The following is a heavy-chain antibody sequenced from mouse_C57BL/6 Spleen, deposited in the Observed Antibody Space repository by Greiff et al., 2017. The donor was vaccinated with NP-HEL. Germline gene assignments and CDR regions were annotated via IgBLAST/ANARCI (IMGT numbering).Heavy chain of an antibody. Sequence: DVQLQESGPELVKPGASVKMSCKASGYTFTDYNMHWVKQSHGKSLEWIGYINPNNGGTSYNQKFKGKATLTVNKSSSTAYMELRSLTSEDSAVYYCARSEDYTWFAYWGQGTLVTVSA. CDR3: ARSEDYTWFAY. J-gene: IGHJ3*01. V-gene: IGHV1-22*01. CDR2: INPNNGGT. CDR1: GYTFTDYN. D-gene: IGHD2-4*01.